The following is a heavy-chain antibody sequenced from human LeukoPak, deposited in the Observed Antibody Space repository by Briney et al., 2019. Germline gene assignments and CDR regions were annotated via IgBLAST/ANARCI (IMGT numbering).Heavy chain of an antibody. Sequence: GGSLRLSCAASGFTFSNAWMSWVRQAPGKGLEWVGRIKSKTDGGTTDYTAPVKGRFTISRDDSKNTLYLQMNSLKTEDTAVYYCTRGLNGITIFGVVMALDYWGQGTLATVSS. CDR3: TRGLNGITIFGVVMALDY. J-gene: IGHJ4*02. V-gene: IGHV3-15*01. D-gene: IGHD3-3*01. CDR1: GFTFSNAW. CDR2: IKSKTDGGTT.